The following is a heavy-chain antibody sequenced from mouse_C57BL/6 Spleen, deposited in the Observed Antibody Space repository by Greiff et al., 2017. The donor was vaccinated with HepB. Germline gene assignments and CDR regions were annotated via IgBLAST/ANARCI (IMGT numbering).Heavy chain of an antibody. V-gene: IGHV1-15*01. D-gene: IGHD3-2*02. CDR1: GYTFTDYE. Sequence: QVQLQQSGAELVRPGASVTLSCKASGYTFTDYEMHWVKQTPVHGLEWIGAIDPETGGTAYNQKFKGKAILTADKSSSTAYMELRSLTSEDSAVYYCTREQKQLRLRTFDYWGQGTTLTVSS. J-gene: IGHJ2*01. CDR2: IDPETGGT. CDR3: TREQKQLRLRTFDY.